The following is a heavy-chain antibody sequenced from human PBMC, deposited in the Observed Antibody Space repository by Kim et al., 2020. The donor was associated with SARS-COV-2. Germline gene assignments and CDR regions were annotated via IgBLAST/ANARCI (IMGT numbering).Heavy chain of an antibody. J-gene: IGHJ4*02. Sequence: VKGRFTIPRDNSKNTLYLQMHSLRAEDTSVYYCASGPSSTTGTTSDYWGQGTLVTVSS. V-gene: IGHV3-30*01. D-gene: IGHD1-1*01. CDR3: ASGPSSTTGTTSDY.